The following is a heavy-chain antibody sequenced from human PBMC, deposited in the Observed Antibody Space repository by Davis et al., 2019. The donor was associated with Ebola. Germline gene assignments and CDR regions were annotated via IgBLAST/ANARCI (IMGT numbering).Heavy chain of an antibody. CDR2: ISSSGSTI. J-gene: IGHJ4*02. CDR1: GFTFSDYY. Sequence: GESLKISCAASGFTFSDYYMSWIRQAPGKGLEWVSYISSSGSTIYYADSVKGRFTISRDNAKNSLYLQMNSLRAEDTAVYYCARDRWGYSGYDYFDYWGQGTLVTVSS. CDR3: ARDRWGYSGYDYFDY. D-gene: IGHD5-12*01. V-gene: IGHV3-11*04.